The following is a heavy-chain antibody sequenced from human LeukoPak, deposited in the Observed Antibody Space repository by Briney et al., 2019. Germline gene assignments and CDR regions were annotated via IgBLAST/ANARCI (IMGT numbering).Heavy chain of an antibody. CDR3: ATRGYSYGADY. V-gene: IGHV3-23*01. CDR2: ISGSGGST. CDR1: GFTLSSYA. Sequence: GGSLRLSCAASGFTLSSYAMSWVRQAPGKGLEWVSAISGSGGSTYYADSVKGRFTISRDNSKNTLYLQMNSLRAEDTAVYYCATRGYSYGADYWGQGTLVTVSS. D-gene: IGHD5-18*01. J-gene: IGHJ4*02.